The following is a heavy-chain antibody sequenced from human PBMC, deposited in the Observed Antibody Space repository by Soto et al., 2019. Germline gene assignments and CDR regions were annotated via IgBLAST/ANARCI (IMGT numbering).Heavy chain of an antibody. D-gene: IGHD2-15*01. Sequence: QVQLVQSGAEVKKPGSSVKVSCKASGGTFSSYTISWVRQAPGQGLEWMGRIIPILGIANYAQKFQGRVTITADKSTSTAYMELSIQRSEDTAVYYCARDIVGVVAATDHYYYYYMDVWGKGTTVTVSS. CDR3: ARDIVGVVAATDHYYYYYMDV. CDR2: IIPILGIA. V-gene: IGHV1-69*08. J-gene: IGHJ6*03. CDR1: GGTFSSYT.